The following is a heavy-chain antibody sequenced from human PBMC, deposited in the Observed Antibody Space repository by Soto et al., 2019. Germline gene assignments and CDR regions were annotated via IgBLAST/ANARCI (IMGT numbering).Heavy chain of an antibody. CDR3: ARDNNDFWSLYPLAFDY. CDR1: GGSLTNYY. CDR2: VSTSGNV. D-gene: IGHD3-3*01. V-gene: IGHV4-4*07. Sequence: SETLSLTCTVSGGSLTNYYWSWIRQPAGKGLEWIGRVSTSGNVVSKASLRSRLTMSVDTSKNQFSLRLTSVTAADTAVYYCARDNNDFWSLYPLAFDYWGQGALVTVS. J-gene: IGHJ4*02.